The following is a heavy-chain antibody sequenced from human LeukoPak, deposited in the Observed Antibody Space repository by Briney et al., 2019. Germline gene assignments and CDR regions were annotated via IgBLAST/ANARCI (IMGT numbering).Heavy chain of an antibody. CDR3: TTEQLSGYDSGS. J-gene: IGHJ5*02. D-gene: IGHD5-12*01. CDR2: IKSNTDGGTT. V-gene: IGHV3-15*01. CDR1: GFTFSNAW. Sequence: GGYLRLSCAASGFTFSNAWMSWDRQAPGKGLEWVGSIKSNTDGGTTDYAAPVKGRFTIARDDSKNTLYLQMNSLKTEDTAVYYCTTEQLSGYDSGSWGQGTLVTVSS.